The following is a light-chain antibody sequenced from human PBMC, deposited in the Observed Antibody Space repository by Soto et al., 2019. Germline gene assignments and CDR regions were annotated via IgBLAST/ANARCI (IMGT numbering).Light chain of an antibody. Sequence: EIVMTQSPATLSVSPGERATLFCRASQSVSSNFLAWYQQKPGQAPRLLIHGASTRATGIPARFSGSGSGTEFTLTISSLHSEDFAVYYCQQYSGWPLTFGGGTKVEIK. V-gene: IGKV3-15*01. CDR2: GAS. CDR3: QQYSGWPLT. CDR1: QSVSSN. J-gene: IGKJ4*01.